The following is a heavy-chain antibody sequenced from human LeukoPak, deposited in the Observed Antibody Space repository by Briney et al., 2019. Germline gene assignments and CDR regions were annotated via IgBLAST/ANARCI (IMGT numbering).Heavy chain of an antibody. J-gene: IGHJ4*02. CDR3: ARGRLVRPPGYDY. CDR1: AFTFSTYN. D-gene: IGHD3-9*01. V-gene: IGHV3-48*01. CDR2: ISSSSSTI. Sequence: GGSLRLSCAASAFTFSTYNMNWVRQAPGKGLEWVSYISSSSSTIYYADSVKGRFTISRDNAKNSLFLQMNSLRAEDTAVYYCARGRLVRPPGYDYWGQGTLVTVSS.